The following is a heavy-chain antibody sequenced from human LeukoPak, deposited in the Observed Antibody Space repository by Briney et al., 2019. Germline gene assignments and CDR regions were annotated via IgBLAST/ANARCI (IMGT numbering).Heavy chain of an antibody. J-gene: IGHJ4*02. V-gene: IGHV1-8*01. CDR2: MNPNSGNT. CDR1: GYTFTSYD. D-gene: IGHD3-10*01. Sequence: ASVKVSCKASGYTFTSYDINWVRQATGQGLEWMGWMNPNSGNTGYAQKFQGRVTMTRNTSISTAYMELSSLRSEDTAVYYCAGELYYYGSGSNEFDYWGQGTLVTVSS. CDR3: AGELYYYGSGSNEFDY.